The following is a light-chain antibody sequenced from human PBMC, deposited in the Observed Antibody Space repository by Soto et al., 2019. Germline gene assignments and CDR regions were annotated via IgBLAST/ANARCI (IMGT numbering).Light chain of an antibody. V-gene: IGKV3-20*01. CDR2: GTY. Sequence: EVVLTQSPGTLSLSPGERVTLSCRAIQSISGNYLAWYQHKPGQAPRLLISGTYTRATGIPDRFSGRGSGTDFTLTISSLQSEDFAVYYCQQYNSWPPITFGQGTRLEIK. J-gene: IGKJ5*01. CDR3: QQYNSWPPIT. CDR1: QSISGNY.